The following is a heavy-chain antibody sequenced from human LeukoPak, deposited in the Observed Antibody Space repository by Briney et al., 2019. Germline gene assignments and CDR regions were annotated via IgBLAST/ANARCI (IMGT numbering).Heavy chain of an antibody. J-gene: IGHJ4*02. V-gene: IGHV1-18*01. CDR3: ARTYYDFWSGTHYYFDY. D-gene: IGHD3-3*01. Sequence: GASVEVSCKASGYNFINYALHCVRLAPGQRLEWMGWISAYNGNTNYAQKLQGRVTMTTDTSTSTAYMELRSLRSDDTAVYYCARTYYDFWSGTHYYFDYWGQGTLVTVSS. CDR1: GYNFINYA. CDR2: ISAYNGNT.